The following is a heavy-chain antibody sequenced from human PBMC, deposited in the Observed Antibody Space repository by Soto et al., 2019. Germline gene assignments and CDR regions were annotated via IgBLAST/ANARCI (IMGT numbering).Heavy chain of an antibody. Sequence: ASVKVSCKASGYTFTGYYMHWVRQAPGQGLEWMGWINPNSGGTNYAQKFQGRVTMTRDTSISTAYMELSRLRSDDTDVYYCATVRHTHYDFWSGYHRDGMDVWGQGTRITVSS. J-gene: IGHJ6*02. V-gene: IGHV1-2*02. CDR2: INPNSGGT. CDR1: GYTFTGYY. CDR3: ATVRHTHYDFWSGYHRDGMDV. D-gene: IGHD3-3*01.